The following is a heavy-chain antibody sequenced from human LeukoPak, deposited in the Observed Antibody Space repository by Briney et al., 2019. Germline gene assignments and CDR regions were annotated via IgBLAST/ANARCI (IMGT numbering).Heavy chain of an antibody. D-gene: IGHD5-18*01. Sequence: GGSLRLSCSVSGFTFNSYTLHWVRQAPGKGLEWVALLSYGGTYKYYADSVKGRFTISGDTSKNTLSLQMNSLRPEDTALYYCVRDDGYSYGFFDNWGQGTLVTVSP. CDR3: VRDDGYSYGFFDN. CDR1: GFTFNSYT. CDR2: LSYGGTYK. V-gene: IGHV3-30-3*01. J-gene: IGHJ4*02.